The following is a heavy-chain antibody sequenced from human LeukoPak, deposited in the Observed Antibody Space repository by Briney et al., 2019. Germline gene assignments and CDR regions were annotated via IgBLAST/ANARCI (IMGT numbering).Heavy chain of an antibody. J-gene: IGHJ4*02. Sequence: ASVKVSCKASGYNFIGYYIHWVRQAPGQGLEWMGWVNPNSGDPNYSPKFKGRVTMTSDTSISTAYMELTSLISDDTAVYYCARRIRTRGDFDSWGQGTLVTVSS. CDR1: GYNFIGYY. CDR2: VNPNSGDP. D-gene: IGHD2-2*01. V-gene: IGHV1-2*02. CDR3: ARRIRTRGDFDS.